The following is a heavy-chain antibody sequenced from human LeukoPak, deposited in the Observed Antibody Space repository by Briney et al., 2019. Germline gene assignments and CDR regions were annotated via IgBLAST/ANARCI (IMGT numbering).Heavy chain of an antibody. D-gene: IGHD1-26*01. V-gene: IGHV4-38-2*02. CDR3: ARDVGATVHGY. J-gene: IGHJ4*02. CDR2: IHRSGST. Sequence: SETLSLTCTVSGYSISSDYYWGWIRQPPGKGLEWIGSIHRSGSTYYNPSLKSRVTISVDTSKNQFSLMLSSVTAADTAVYYCARDVGATVHGYWGQGTLVTVSS. CDR1: GYSISSDYY.